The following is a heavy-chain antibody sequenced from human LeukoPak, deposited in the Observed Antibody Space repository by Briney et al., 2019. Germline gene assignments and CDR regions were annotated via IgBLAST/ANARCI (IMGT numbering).Heavy chain of an antibody. CDR3: ARQYFDWLDRWFDP. D-gene: IGHD3-9*01. CDR1: GGSFSGYY. CDR2: IYYSGST. Sequence: SETLSLTCAVYGGSFSGYYWSRIRQPPGKGLEWIGYIYYSGSTNYNPSLKSRVTISVDTSKNQFSLKLSSVTAADTAVYYCARQYFDWLDRWFDPWGQGTLVTVSS. V-gene: IGHV4-59*08. J-gene: IGHJ5*02.